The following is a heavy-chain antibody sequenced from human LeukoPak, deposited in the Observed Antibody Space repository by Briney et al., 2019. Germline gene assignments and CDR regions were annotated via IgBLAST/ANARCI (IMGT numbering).Heavy chain of an antibody. CDR2: ISSGSSFI. D-gene: IGHD2-8*02. J-gene: IGHJ4*02. Sequence: GGSLRLSCAASGFTFTLYSMNWVRQAPGKGLEWVSSISSGSSFIYYADLVKGRFTISRDNAKNSLDLQMNSLRPDDTAVFYCAKDRLGGVKVFDYWDQGTLVTVSP. CDR3: AKDRLGGVKVFDY. CDR1: GFTFTLYS. V-gene: IGHV3-21*01.